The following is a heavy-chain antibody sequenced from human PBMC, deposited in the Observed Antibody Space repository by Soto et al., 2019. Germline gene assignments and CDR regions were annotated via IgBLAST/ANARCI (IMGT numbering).Heavy chain of an antibody. Sequence: TLSLTCTVSGGSISSGCYYWSWIRQHPGKGLEWIGYIYYSGSTYYNPSLKSRVTISVDTSKNQFSLKLSSVTAADTAVYYCARDYYDSSAYYRGYYYYGMDVWGQGTTVTVSS. CDR3: ARDYYDSSAYYRGYYYYGMDV. J-gene: IGHJ6*02. D-gene: IGHD3-22*01. CDR2: IYYSGST. V-gene: IGHV4-31*03. CDR1: GGSISSGCYY.